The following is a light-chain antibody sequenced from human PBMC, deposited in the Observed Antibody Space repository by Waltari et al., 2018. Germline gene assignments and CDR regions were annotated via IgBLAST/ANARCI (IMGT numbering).Light chain of an antibody. Sequence: DIQMTQSPSSLSASVGDRLTITCRASQRISRYLNWYQQKPGKAPKLLIYAASSLQSGVPSRFSGSGSGTDFTLTISSLQPEDFATYYCQQSYSTPSITFGQGTRLEIK. J-gene: IGKJ5*01. CDR2: AAS. V-gene: IGKV1-39*01. CDR1: QRISRY. CDR3: QQSYSTPSIT.